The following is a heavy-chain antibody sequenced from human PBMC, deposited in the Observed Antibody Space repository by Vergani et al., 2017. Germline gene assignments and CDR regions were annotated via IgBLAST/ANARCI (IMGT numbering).Heavy chain of an antibody. CDR1: GFSLSTSGVG. CDR2: IYWNDDK. CDR3: AHSPITLVRGLLITGVLFDP. V-gene: IGHV2-5*01. D-gene: IGHD3-10*01. Sequence: QITLKESGPTLVKPTQTLTLTCTFSGFSLSTSGVGVGWIRQPPGKALEWLALIYWNDDKRYSPSLKSRLTITKDTSKNQVVLTMTNMDPVDTATYYCAHSPITLVRGLLITGVLFDPWGQGTLVTVSS. J-gene: IGHJ5*02.